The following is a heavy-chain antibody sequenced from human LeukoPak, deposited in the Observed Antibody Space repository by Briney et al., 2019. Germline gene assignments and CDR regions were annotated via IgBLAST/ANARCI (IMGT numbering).Heavy chain of an antibody. CDR2: ISDSGANT. J-gene: IGHJ4*02. D-gene: IGHD2-21*01. CDR1: GFTFSRYA. CDR3: AKDFRIGYSAHFDY. V-gene: IGHV3-23*01. Sequence: GGSLRLSCATSGFTFSRYAMHWVRQAPGKGLEWVSTISDSGANTYYADSVKGRFSISRDNSKNTLYLQMDSLRGEDTAVYYCAKDFRIGYSAHFDYWGQGALVTVSS.